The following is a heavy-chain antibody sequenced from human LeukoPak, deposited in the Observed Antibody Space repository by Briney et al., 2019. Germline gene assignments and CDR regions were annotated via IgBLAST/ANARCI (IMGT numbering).Heavy chain of an antibody. V-gene: IGHV3-7*01. CDR2: IKQDGSDK. CDR3: AREVWGQEY. Sequence: AGDSLRLSCAASGFTFTKYCMTWVRQAPGKGLEWVGNIKQDGSDKNYMDSVKGRFTISRDNTKNSVYLQMSSLGAEDTAVYYCAREVWGQEYWGQGTLVTVSS. D-gene: IGHD7-27*01. CDR1: GFTFTKYC. J-gene: IGHJ4*02.